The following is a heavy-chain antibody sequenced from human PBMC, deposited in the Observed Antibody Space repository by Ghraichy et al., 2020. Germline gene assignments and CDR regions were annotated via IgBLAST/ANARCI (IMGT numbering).Heavy chain of an antibody. CDR1: GFTFSNHW. CDR3: ARWEYSGNWYWLDY. Sequence: GGSLRLSCAASGFTFSNHWMSWVRQAPGRGLEWVANVKQDGSQKYYVDSVKGRFTISRDNAMTSLYLQMSSLRADDTAVYYCARWEYSGNWYWLDYWGQGTLVAVSS. D-gene: IGHD5-12*01. V-gene: IGHV3-7*03. CDR2: VKQDGSQK. J-gene: IGHJ4*02.